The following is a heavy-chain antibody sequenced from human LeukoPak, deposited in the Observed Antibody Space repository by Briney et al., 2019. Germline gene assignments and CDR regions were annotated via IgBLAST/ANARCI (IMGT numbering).Heavy chain of an antibody. CDR2: ISSSSSTI. CDR1: GFTFSSYS. Sequence: GGSLRLSCAASGFTFSSYSMNWVRQAPGKGLEWVSYISSSSSTIYYAVSVKGRFTISRDNAKNSLYLQMNSLRAEDTAVYYCARDKKRLLSRTAPGNAFDIWGQGTMVTVSS. J-gene: IGHJ3*02. V-gene: IGHV3-48*01. CDR3: ARDKKRLLSRTAPGNAFDI. D-gene: IGHD3-3*01.